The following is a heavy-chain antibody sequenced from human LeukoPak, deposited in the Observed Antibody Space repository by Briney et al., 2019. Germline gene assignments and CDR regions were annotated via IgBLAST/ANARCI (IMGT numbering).Heavy chain of an antibody. V-gene: IGHV4-34*01. CDR1: GGSFSXXX. J-gene: IGHJ4*02. CDR3: ARGHGSGSFY. D-gene: IGHD3-10*01. Sequence: YGGSFSXXXXXXXRXXPGXXXXWIGEINHSGSTNYNPSLKSRVTISVDTSKNQFSLKLSSVTAADTAVYYCARGHGSGSFYWGQGTLVTVSS. CDR2: INHSGST.